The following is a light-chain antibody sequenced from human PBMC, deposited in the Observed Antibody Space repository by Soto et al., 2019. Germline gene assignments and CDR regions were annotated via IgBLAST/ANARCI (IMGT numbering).Light chain of an antibody. CDR1: SSDVGGYNY. CDR2: DVS. J-gene: IGLJ3*02. Sequence: QSALTQPASVSGSPGQSITISCTGTSSDVGGYNYFSWYQQHPGKAPKLMIYDVSNPPSGVSNRFSGSKSGNTASLTISGLQSEDEAYYYWSSYTSSRAWVFGGGTKRTVL. V-gene: IGLV2-14*01. CDR3: SSYTSSRAWV.